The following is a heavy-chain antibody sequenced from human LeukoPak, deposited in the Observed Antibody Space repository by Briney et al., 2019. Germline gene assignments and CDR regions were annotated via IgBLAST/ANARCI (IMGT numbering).Heavy chain of an antibody. Sequence: GESLKISCKSSGYSFTSYWISWVRQMPGKGLEWMGRIDPSDSYTNYSPSFQGHVTISADKSISTAYLQWSSLKASDTAMYYCARHTSAAVLVDYWGQGTLVTVSS. CDR2: IDPSDSYT. CDR3: ARHTSAAVLVDY. J-gene: IGHJ4*02. V-gene: IGHV5-10-1*01. D-gene: IGHD6-13*01. CDR1: GYSFTSYW.